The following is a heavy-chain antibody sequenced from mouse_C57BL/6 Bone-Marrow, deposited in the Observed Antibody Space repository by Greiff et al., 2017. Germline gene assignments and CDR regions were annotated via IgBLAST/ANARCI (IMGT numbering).Heavy chain of an antibody. CDR2: INPYNGGT. D-gene: IGHD4-1*01. CDR3: ASWDWYFDV. Sequence: SGPVLVKPGASVKMSCKASGYTFTDYYMNWVKQSHGKSLEWIGVINPYNGGTSYNQKFKGKATLTVDKSSSTAYMELNSLTSEDSAVYYCASWDWYFDVWGTGTTVTVSS. CDR1: GYTFTDYY. J-gene: IGHJ1*03. V-gene: IGHV1-19*01.